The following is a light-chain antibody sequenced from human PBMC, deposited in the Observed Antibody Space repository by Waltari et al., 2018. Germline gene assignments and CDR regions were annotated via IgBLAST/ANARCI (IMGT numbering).Light chain of an antibody. CDR3: QAYDTILSGSV. V-gene: IGLV1-40*01. CDR1: SSNIGAGYD. CDR2: DND. Sequence: QSVLTQPPSLSGAPGQGVTISCTGSSSNIGAGYDVSWYQQLPGTAPKLLIYDNDIRPSGVPDRFSGSKSGTSASLAITGLQAEDEGDFYYQAYDTILSGSVFGGGTKVTVL. J-gene: IGLJ3*02.